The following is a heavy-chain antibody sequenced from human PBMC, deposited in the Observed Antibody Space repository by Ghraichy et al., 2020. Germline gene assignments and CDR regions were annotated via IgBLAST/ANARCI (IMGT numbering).Heavy chain of an antibody. J-gene: IGHJ4*02. CDR1: GFTFSSYD. D-gene: IGHD6-19*01. V-gene: IGHV3-13*01. CDR3: ARGGSGSLGDY. Sequence: GGSLRLSCAASGFTFSSYDMHWVRQATGKGLEWVSAIGTAGDTYYPGSVKGRFTISRENAKNSLYLQMNSLRAGDTAVYYCARGGSGSLGDYWGQGTLVTVSS. CDR2: IGTAGDT.